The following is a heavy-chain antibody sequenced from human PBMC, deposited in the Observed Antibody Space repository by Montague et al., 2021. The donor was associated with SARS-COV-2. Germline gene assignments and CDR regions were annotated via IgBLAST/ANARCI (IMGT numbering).Heavy chain of an antibody. CDR3: ARQENSSGWFKPDAFDI. CDR2: IYYSGSN. Sequence: SETLSLTCTVSGGSISSSSYYWGWIRQPPGKGLEWIGSIYYSGSNYYNPSLKSRVTISVDTSKNQFSLELSSVTAADTAVYYCARQENSSGWFKPDAFDIWGQGTMVTVSS. J-gene: IGHJ3*02. D-gene: IGHD6-19*01. V-gene: IGHV4-39*01. CDR1: GGSISSSSYY.